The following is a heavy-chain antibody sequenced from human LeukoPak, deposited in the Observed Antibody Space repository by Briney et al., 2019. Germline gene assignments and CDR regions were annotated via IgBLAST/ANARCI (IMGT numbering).Heavy chain of an antibody. Sequence: GASVKVSCKASGYIFNRYGIIWVRQAPGQGLEWMGGISTDSGNTNYAQKIQGRLTMTTETSTSTAYMELRSLRSDDTAVYYCARDEIYCSRTTCHDASDIWGQGTMVTVSS. CDR3: ARDEIYCSRTTCHDASDI. D-gene: IGHD2-2*01. V-gene: IGHV1-18*01. CDR1: GYIFNRYG. CDR2: ISTDSGNT. J-gene: IGHJ3*02.